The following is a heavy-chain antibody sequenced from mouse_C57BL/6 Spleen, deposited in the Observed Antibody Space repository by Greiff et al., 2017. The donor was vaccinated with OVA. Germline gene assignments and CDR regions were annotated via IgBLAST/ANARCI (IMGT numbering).Heavy chain of an antibody. CDR3: ARDRHLLEAMDY. Sequence: DVQLQESGPGLVKPSQSLSLTCSVTGYSITSGYYWNWIRQFPGNKLEWMGYISYDGSNNYNPSLKNRISITRDTSKNQFFLKLNSVTTEDTATYYCARDRHLLEAMDYWGQGTSVTVSS. V-gene: IGHV3-6*01. D-gene: IGHD1-1*01. CDR2: ISYDGSN. CDR1: GYSITSGYY. J-gene: IGHJ4*01.